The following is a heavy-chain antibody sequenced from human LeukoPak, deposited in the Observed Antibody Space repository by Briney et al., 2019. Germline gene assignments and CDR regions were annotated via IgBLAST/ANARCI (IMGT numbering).Heavy chain of an antibody. J-gene: IGHJ3*02. V-gene: IGHV4-39*02. D-gene: IGHD4-17*01. CDR2: VYYSGST. CDR3: ARDKSGTLGDYDAFDI. Sequence: GSLRLSCAVSGFTVSNSWMGWVRQAPGKGLEWIGSVYYSGSTYYNPSLKSRVTISVDTSKNQFSLNLSSVTAEDTAVYYWARDKSGTLGDYDAFDIWGQGTMVTVSS. CDR1: GFTVSNSW.